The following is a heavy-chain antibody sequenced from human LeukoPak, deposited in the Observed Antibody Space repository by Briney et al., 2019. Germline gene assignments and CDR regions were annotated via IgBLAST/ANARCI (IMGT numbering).Heavy chain of an antibody. Sequence: GRSLRLSCAASGLTFSSYGMHWVRQAPGKGLEWVAVISYDGSNKYYADSVKGRITISRDNSKDTLYLQMDSLRAEDTAVYYCATDRGSGTYYSLFDSWGQGTLVTVSS. CDR1: GLTFSSYG. J-gene: IGHJ4*02. V-gene: IGHV3-30*03. D-gene: IGHD3-10*01. CDR2: ISYDGSNK. CDR3: ATDRGSGTYYSLFDS.